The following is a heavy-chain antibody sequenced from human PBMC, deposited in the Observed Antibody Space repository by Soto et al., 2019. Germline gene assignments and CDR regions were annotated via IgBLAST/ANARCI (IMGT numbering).Heavy chain of an antibody. Sequence: ASVKVSCKASGYTFTSYGISWVRQAPGQGLEWKGWISAYNGNTNYAQKLQGRVTMTTDTSTSTAYMELRSLRSDDTAVYYCARLMGRIAAAGTPGGAIDYWGQGTLVTVSS. J-gene: IGHJ4*02. V-gene: IGHV1-18*04. CDR3: ARLMGRIAAAGTPGGAIDY. CDR1: GYTFTSYG. CDR2: ISAYNGNT. D-gene: IGHD6-13*01.